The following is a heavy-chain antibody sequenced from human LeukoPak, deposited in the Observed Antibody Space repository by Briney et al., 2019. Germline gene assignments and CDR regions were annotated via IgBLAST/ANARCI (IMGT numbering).Heavy chain of an antibody. CDR1: GFILSQYG. CDR3: ARSRIGRTKLEYGLIGDWFDP. V-gene: IGHV3-30*04. D-gene: IGHD2/OR15-2a*01. J-gene: IGHJ5*02. Sequence: GGSLRLSCAASGFILSQYGFNWVRQAPGKGLEWVAVISYDGSNKYYADSVKGRFTISRDNSKNTLYLQMNSLRAEDTAVYYCARSRIGRTKLEYGLIGDWFDPWGQGTLVTVSS. CDR2: ISYDGSNK.